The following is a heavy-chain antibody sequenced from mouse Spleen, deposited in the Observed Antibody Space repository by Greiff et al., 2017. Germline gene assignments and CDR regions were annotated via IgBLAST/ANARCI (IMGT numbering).Heavy chain of an antibody. CDR2: IDPCDSDT. D-gene: IGHD4-1*01. CDR3: ARRNWDEAMDY. CDR1: GYTFTSYW. Sequence: QVQLKQPGAELVKPGASVKLSCKASGYTFTSYWMQWVKQRPGQGLEWIGEIDPCDSDTNYNQKFKGKATLTVDTSSSTAYMQLSSRTSEDSAVYYCARRNWDEAMDYWGQGTSVTGSP. V-gene: IGHV1-50*01. J-gene: IGHJ4*01.